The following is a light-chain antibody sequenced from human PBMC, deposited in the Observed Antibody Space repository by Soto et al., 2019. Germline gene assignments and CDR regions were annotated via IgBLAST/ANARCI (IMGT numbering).Light chain of an antibody. Sequence: VLTQSPGTLSLSPGERATLSCRASQSVSSTYLAWYQHKPGQAPRLFIYGASTRATGIPDRFSGSGSGTDFSLTISRLEPEDFAVYYCQQYGGSPPITFGQGTRLEIK. CDR3: QQYGGSPPIT. V-gene: IGKV3-20*01. J-gene: IGKJ5*01. CDR2: GAS. CDR1: QSVSSTY.